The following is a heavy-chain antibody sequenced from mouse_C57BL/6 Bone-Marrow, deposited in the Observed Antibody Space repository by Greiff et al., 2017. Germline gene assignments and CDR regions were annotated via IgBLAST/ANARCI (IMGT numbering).Heavy chain of an antibody. J-gene: IGHJ3*01. D-gene: IGHD2-4*01. CDR2: IYPYNGVS. Sequence: EVQLQQSGPELVKPGASVKISCKASGYSFTGYYMHWVKQSHGNILVWIGYIYPYNGVSSYNQKFKGKATLTVDKSSSTAYMVLRSLTSAYSAVYYCASGLRPFSYWGQGTLVTVSA. V-gene: IGHV1-31*01. CDR3: ASGLRPFSY. CDR1: GYSFTGYY.